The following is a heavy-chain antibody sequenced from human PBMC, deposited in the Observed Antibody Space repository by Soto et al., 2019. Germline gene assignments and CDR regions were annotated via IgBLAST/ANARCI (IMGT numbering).Heavy chain of an antibody. V-gene: IGHV1-2*02. D-gene: IGHD3-16*01. J-gene: IGHJ6*02. CDR3: ATMLYCYYALDV. Sequence: ASVKVSCKSSGYTFTDYYMYWVRLAPGQGLEWMGWINPNSGETNYPQKFQGRVSLTSDTSLSTAYMELTSLRSDDTAVYYCATMLYCYYALDVWGQGTTVTVSS. CDR1: GYTFTDYY. CDR2: INPNSGET.